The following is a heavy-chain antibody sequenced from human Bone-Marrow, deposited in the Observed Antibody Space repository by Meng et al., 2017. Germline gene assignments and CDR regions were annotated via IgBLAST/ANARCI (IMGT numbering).Heavy chain of an antibody. D-gene: IGHD6-19*01. Sequence: GESLKISCAASGFTFSNAWMSWIRQAPGKGLEWVGRIKSKTDGGTTEYAASVKGRFTISRDDSKSIAYLQMNSLKTEDTAVYYCTRRNGWAVDYWGQGTLVTVSS. CDR2: IKSKTDGGTT. CDR3: TRRNGWAVDY. J-gene: IGHJ4*02. CDR1: GFTFSNAW. V-gene: IGHV3-15*01.